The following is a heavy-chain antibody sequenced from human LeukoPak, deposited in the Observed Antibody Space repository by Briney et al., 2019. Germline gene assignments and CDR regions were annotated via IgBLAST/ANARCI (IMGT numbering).Heavy chain of an antibody. CDR2: INAGNGNT. J-gene: IGHJ4*02. Sequence: ASVKVSCKASGYTFTSYAMHWVRQAPGQRLEWMGWINAGNGNTKYSQKFQGRVTITRDTSASTAYMELSSLRSEDTAVYYCASSPLRYFGSDYWGQGTLVTVSS. D-gene: IGHD3-9*01. CDR1: GYTFTSYA. CDR3: ASSPLRYFGSDY. V-gene: IGHV1-3*01.